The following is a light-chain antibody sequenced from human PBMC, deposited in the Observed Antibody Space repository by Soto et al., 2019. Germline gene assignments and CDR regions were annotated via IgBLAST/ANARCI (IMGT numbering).Light chain of an antibody. Sequence: DVVMTLSPLSLPVTLGQPASISCRSSESLIHSDGSTYLSWFQQRPGQPPRRLIYEVSDRDSGVPDRFSVSGSGTDFTLKISRVEAEDVGVYYCMQGTHWPWTFGQGTEVEIK. J-gene: IGKJ1*01. CDR3: MQGTHWPWT. CDR2: EVS. V-gene: IGKV2-30*02. CDR1: ESLIHSDGSTY.